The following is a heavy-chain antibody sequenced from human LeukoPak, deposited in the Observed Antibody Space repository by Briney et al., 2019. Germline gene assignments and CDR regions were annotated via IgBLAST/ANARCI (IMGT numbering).Heavy chain of an antibody. CDR3: ASGGYSSSWYAVHT. CDR2: IYSGGST. V-gene: IGHV3-66*01. D-gene: IGHD6-13*01. CDR1: GFTVSSNY. J-gene: IGHJ5*02. Sequence: GGSLRLSCAASGFTVSSNYMSWVRQAPGKGLEWVSVIYSGGSTYYADSVKGRFTISRDNPKNTLYLQMNSLRAEDTAVYYCASGGYSSSWYAVHTWGQGTLVTVSS.